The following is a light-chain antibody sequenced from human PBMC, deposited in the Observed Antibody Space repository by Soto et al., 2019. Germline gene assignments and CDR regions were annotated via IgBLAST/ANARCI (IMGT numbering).Light chain of an antibody. Sequence: EIVLTQSPGTLSLSPGERATLSCRTSQSVSSSHLAWYQQKPGQAPRLLTSGASSRATGIPDRFTGSGSGTDFTLTIRRLEPEDFAVYYCQQYGSSPRTFGQGTKVDIK. V-gene: IGKV3-20*01. J-gene: IGKJ1*01. CDR1: QSVSSSH. CDR2: GAS. CDR3: QQYGSSPRT.